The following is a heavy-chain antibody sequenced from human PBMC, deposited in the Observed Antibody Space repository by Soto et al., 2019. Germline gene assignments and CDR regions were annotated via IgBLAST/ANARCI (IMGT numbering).Heavy chain of an antibody. CDR3: ALSLRDTLWWLNPFAY. J-gene: IGHJ4*02. CDR1: GFSLSTSGVG. D-gene: IGHD2-21*01. CDR2: ICWNDDK. V-gene: IGHV2-5*01. Sequence: QITLKESGPTLVKPTQTLTLTCTFSGFSLSTSGVGVGWIRQPPGKALEWLALICWNDDKHYSPTLKSRLTITXXTXHXXVVLTFTNLDPVDTATFYCALSLRDTLWWLNPFAYWGQGTLVTVSS.